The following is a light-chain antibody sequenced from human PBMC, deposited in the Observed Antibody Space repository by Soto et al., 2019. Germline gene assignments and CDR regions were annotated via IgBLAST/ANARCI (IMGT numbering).Light chain of an antibody. CDR1: QSVDTY. CDR3: QQRSNWPPWT. V-gene: IGKV3-11*01. J-gene: IGKJ3*01. Sequence: EVVLTQSPATLSLSPGESATLSCRASQSVDTYLAWYQQKPGQPPRLLIYDASNRATGIPARFSGSGSGTDFTLTITTLEPEDFAVYYCQQRSNWPPWTFGPGTKV. CDR2: DAS.